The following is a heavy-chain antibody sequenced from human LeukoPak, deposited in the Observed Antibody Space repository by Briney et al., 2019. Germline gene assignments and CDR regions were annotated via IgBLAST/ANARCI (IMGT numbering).Heavy chain of an antibody. CDR1: GGSFSGYY. J-gene: IGHJ4*02. CDR3: ARGVTTVS. Sequence: SETLSLTCAVHGGSFSGYYWSWIRQPPGKGLEWIGEINHSGSTNYNPSLKSRVTISVDTSKNQFSLKLSSVTAADTAVYYCARGVTTVSWGQGTLVTVSS. V-gene: IGHV4-34*01. CDR2: INHSGST. D-gene: IGHD4-17*01.